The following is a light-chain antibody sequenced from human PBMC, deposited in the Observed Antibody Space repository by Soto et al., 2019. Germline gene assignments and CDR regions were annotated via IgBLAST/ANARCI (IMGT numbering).Light chain of an antibody. Sequence: DIQMTQSPSTLSASVGDRVTITCRASQSISNWLAWYQQKPGKAPKPLIYKASNLGSGVTSRFSGSGSGTEFTLTISSLQPDDLATYYCQQYNTYRTFGQGTKVDIK. CDR3: QQYNTYRT. CDR2: KAS. J-gene: IGKJ1*01. V-gene: IGKV1-5*03. CDR1: QSISNW.